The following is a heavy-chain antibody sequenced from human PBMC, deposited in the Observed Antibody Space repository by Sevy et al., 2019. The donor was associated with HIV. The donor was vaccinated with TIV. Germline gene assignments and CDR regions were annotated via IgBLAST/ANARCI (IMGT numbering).Heavy chain of an antibody. CDR3: AIAGTGGYIAYFDY. V-gene: IGHV3-53*01. J-gene: IGHJ4*02. Sequence: GGSLRLSCAASEFTVSSSYMSWVRQAPGKGLEWVSILYSGGSTYYAASVKGRFAVSRDNSKNRLYLQMNSLRAEDTAGYYCAIAGTGGYIAYFDYWGQGTLVTVSS. D-gene: IGHD7-27*01. CDR2: LYSGGST. CDR1: EFTVSSSY.